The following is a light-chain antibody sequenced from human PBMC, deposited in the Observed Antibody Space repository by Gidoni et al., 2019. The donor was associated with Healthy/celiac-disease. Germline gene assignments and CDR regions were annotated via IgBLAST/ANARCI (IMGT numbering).Light chain of an antibody. CDR3: CSYAGSSIVV. Sequence: QSALTQPASVSGSPGQSITVSCTGTSSDVGSYNLVCWYQQHPGKAPQLMIYEVSKRPSGVSNRFSGSKSGNTASLTISGLQAEDEADYYCCSYAGSSIVVFGGGTKLTVL. V-gene: IGLV2-23*02. CDR1: SSDVGSYNL. CDR2: EVS. J-gene: IGLJ2*01.